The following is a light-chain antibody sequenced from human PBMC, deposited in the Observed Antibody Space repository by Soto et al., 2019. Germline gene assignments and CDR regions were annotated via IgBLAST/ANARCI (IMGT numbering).Light chain of an antibody. CDR1: QSVSSN. CDR3: QQHNNWPPLP. CDR2: GAS. J-gene: IGKJ4*01. V-gene: IGKV3-15*01. Sequence: EIVMTQSPATLSVSPGERATLSCRASQSVSSNLAWYQQKPGQAPRLLIYGASTKAAGIPARFSGSGSGTQFTLTISSLQSEDFAVYYCQQHNNWPPLPFGGGTKVEIK.